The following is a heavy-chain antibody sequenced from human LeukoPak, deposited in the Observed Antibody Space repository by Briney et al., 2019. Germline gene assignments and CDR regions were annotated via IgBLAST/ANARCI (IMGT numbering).Heavy chain of an antibody. D-gene: IGHD3-3*01. J-gene: IGHJ4*02. CDR1: GGSISGDY. CDR3: ARGRITIFGVMVPLDH. CDR2: IYTSGST. V-gene: IGHV4-4*07. Sequence: SETLSLTCTGSGGSISGDYWSWIRQPAGEGLEWIGRIYTSGSTNYNPSLKSRVTMSVDTSKNQISLKLSSVTAADTAVYYCARGRITIFGVMVPLDHWGQGTLVTVSS.